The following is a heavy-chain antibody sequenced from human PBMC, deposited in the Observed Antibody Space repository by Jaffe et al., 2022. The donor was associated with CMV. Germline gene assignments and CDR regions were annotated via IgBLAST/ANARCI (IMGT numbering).Heavy chain of an antibody. D-gene: IGHD2-21*02. CDR2: IYYSGST. Sequence: QVQLQESGPGLVKPSETLSLTCTVSGGSISSYYWSWIRQPPGKGLEWIGYIYYSGSTNYNPSLKSRVTISVDTSKNQFSLKLSSVTAADTAVYYCARALYCGGDCWGWFDPWGQGTLVTVSS. V-gene: IGHV4-59*01. CDR3: ARALYCGGDCWGWFDP. CDR1: GGSISSYY. J-gene: IGHJ5*02.